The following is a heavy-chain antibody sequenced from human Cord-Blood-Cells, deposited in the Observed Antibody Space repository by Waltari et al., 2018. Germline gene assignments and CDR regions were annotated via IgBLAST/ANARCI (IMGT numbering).Heavy chain of an antibody. J-gene: IGHJ4*02. V-gene: IGHV4-39*01. CDR2: IYYSGST. CDR1: GGSISSSSYS. D-gene: IGHD3-22*01. CDR3: ARGTIISYYYYDSSGSSFDY. Sequence: QLQLQESGPGLVKPSETLSLTCTVSGGSISSSSYSWGCVRPPPGKGREWIGSIYYSGSTYYNPSLKSRVTISVDTSKNQFSLKLSSVTAADTAVYYCARGTIISYYYYDSSGSSFDYWGQGTLVTVSS.